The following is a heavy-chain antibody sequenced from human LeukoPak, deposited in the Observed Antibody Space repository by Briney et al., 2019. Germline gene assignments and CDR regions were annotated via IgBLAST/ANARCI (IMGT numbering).Heavy chain of an antibody. CDR1: GFIVSRNY. V-gene: IGHV3-53*01. D-gene: IGHD2-15*01. J-gene: IGHJ4*02. CDR2: IYTGGNT. CDR3: ARQGYCSGGTCLLFDY. Sequence: GGSLRLSCAASGFIVSRNYMSWVRQAPGKGLEWVSVIYTGGNTYYSDSVKGRFTISRDNSKNTLYLQMNSLRVEDTAVYYCARQGYCSGGTCLLFDYWGQGTLDSVST.